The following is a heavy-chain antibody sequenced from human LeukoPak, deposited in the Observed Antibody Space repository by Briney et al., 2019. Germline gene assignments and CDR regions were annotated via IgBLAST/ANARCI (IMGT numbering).Heavy chain of an antibody. CDR2: TYPGDSDP. CDR1: GYSFTSYW. CDR3: ARASGKYWYFDL. J-gene: IGHJ2*01. Sequence: GEALKIYCKGTGYSFTSYWMGWVRPMTGEGLEWMGITYPGDSDPRYSPSVQGHVTISADKYISIPYLQWSSLRASDTAMYYCARASGKYWYFDLWGRGTLVTVSS. V-gene: IGHV5-51*06. D-gene: IGHD1-26*01.